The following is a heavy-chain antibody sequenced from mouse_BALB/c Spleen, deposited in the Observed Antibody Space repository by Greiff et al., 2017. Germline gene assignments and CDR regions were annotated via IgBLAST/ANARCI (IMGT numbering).Heavy chain of an antibody. CDR3: AKSPPSLAY. V-gene: IGHV5-9-4*01. J-gene: IGHJ3*01. Sequence: DVQLVESGGGLVKPGGSLKLSCAASGFTFSSYAMSWVRQSPEKRLEWVAEISSGGSYTYYPDTVTGRFTISRDNAKNTQYLRMSSLRSEDTAMYYCAKSPPSLAYWGQGTLVTVSA. CDR1: GFTFSSYA. CDR2: ISSGGSYT.